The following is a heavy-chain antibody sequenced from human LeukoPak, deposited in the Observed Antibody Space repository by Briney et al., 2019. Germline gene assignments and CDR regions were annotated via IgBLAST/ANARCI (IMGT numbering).Heavy chain of an antibody. CDR1: GGTFSSYA. CDR2: IIPIFGTA. V-gene: IGHV1-69*06. J-gene: IGHJ5*02. Sequence: ASVKVSCKASGGTFSSYAISWVRQAPGQGLEWMGGIIPIFGTANYAQKFQGRVTITADKSTSTAYMELSSLRSEDTAVYYCARDLSRFLEWSNGWFDPWGQGTLVTVSS. CDR3: ARDLSRFLEWSNGWFDP. D-gene: IGHD3-3*01.